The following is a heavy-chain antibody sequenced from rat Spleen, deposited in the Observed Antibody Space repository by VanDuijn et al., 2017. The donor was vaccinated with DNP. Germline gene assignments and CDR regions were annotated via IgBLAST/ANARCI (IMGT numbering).Heavy chain of an antibody. J-gene: IGHJ3*01. D-gene: IGHD1-4*01. CDR2: ISYDGSST. Sequence: EVQLVESGGGLVQPGRSLKLSCAASGFTFSDYNMAWVRQAPKKGLEWVATISYDGSSTYYRDSVKGRFSISRDNAKSTLYLQMNSLRCEDTAMYYCVSGGPGINQGNWFAYWGQGTLVTVSS. CDR1: GFTFSDYN. V-gene: IGHV5-7*01. CDR3: VSGGPGINQGNWFAY.